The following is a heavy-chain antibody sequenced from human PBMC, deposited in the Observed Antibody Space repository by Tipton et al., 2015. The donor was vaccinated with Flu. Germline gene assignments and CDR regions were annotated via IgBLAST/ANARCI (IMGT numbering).Heavy chain of an antibody. CDR2: ISYDGSNK. D-gene: IGHD3-22*01. CDR3: ARFGPFDSSAQAQS. V-gene: IGHV3-30-3*01. Sequence: SLRLSCAASGFTFNNYVMYWVRQAPGKGLEWVAVISYDGSNKYYTDSVKGRFTSSRDNSKNTLYLQMSSLRPEDTAVYYCARFGPFDSSAQAQSWGQGALVTVSS. J-gene: IGHJ4*02. CDR1: GFTFNNYV.